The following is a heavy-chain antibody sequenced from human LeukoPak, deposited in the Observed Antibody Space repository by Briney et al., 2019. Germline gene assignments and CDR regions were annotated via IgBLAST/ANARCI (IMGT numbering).Heavy chain of an antibody. J-gene: IGHJ6*02. CDR2: IYYSGST. CDR1: GGSISSSSYY. Sequence: SETLSLTCTVSGGSISSSSYYWGWIRQPPGKGLEWIGSIYYSGSTYYNPSLKSRVTISVDTSKNQFSLKLSSVTAADTAVYYCARLLRYCSSTSCYYYYYGMDVWGQGTTVTVSS. CDR3: ARLLRYCSSTSCYYYYYGMDV. V-gene: IGHV4-39*01. D-gene: IGHD2-2*01.